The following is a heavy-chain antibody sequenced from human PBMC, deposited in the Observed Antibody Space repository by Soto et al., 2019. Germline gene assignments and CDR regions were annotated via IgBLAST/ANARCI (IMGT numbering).Heavy chain of an antibody. CDR2: IYYSGST. CDR1: GGSISSYY. CDR3: ARVRDNCSGGSCYERTYFDY. D-gene: IGHD2-15*01. J-gene: IGHJ4*02. Sequence: SETLSLTCTVSGGSISSYYRSWIRQPPGKGLEWIGYIYYSGSTNYNPSLKSRVTISVDTSKNQFSLKLSSVTAADTAVYYCARVRDNCSGGSCYERTYFDYWGQGTLVTVSS. V-gene: IGHV4-59*01.